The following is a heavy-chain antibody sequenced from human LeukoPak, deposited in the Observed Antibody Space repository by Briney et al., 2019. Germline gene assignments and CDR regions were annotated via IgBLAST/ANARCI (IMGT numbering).Heavy chain of an antibody. Sequence: PGGSLRLSCAVSGLTFSTYWMSWVRQAPGKGLEWVSSISSSSTYIYYADSVKGRFTVSRDNAKNSLYLQMNSLRAEDTAVYFCASQYTSSRIFDDWGQGTLVTVSS. CDR2: ISSSSTYI. CDR3: ASQYTSSRIFDD. D-gene: IGHD6-13*01. V-gene: IGHV3-21*01. CDR1: GLTFSTYW. J-gene: IGHJ4*02.